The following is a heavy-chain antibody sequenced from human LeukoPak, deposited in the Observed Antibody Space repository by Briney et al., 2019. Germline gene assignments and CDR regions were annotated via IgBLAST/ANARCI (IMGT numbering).Heavy chain of an antibody. Sequence: GGSLRLSCAASGFTFSNYVMHWVRQAPGKGLEYVSAISSNGDNTYYADSVKGRFTISRDNSKNTLYLQMGSLRADDMAVYYCARCIYSGWHAWEYWGRGTLVTVSS. CDR1: GFTFSNYV. V-gene: IGHV3-64*02. D-gene: IGHD6-19*01. J-gene: IGHJ4*02. CDR2: ISSNGDNT. CDR3: ARCIYSGWHAWEY.